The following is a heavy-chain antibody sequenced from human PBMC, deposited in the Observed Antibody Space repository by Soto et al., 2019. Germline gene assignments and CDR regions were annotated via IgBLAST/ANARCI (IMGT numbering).Heavy chain of an antibody. CDR3: ARLIPYYFDY. V-gene: IGHV4-31*03. Sequence: SETLSLTCTVSGGSISSGGYYWSWIRQHPGKGLEWIGYIYYSGSTYYNPSLKSRVTISVDTSKNQFSLKLSSVTAADTAVYYYARLIPYYFDYWGQGTLVTVSS. D-gene: IGHD2-21*01. J-gene: IGHJ4*02. CDR1: GGSISSGGYY. CDR2: IYYSGST.